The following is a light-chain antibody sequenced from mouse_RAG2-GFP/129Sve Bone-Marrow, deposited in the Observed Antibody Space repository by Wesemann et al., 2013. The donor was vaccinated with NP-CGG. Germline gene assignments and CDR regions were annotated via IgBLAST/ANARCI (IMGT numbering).Light chain of an antibody. CDR3: QQYNSYLYT. CDR2: SAS. CDR1: QDVSTA. V-gene: IGKV6-15*01. J-gene: IGKJ2*01. Sequence: DIVMTQSHKFMSTSVGDRVSITCKASQDVSTAVAWYQQKPGQSPKLLIYSASYRYSGVPDRFTGSGSGTDFTLTISNVQSEDLAEYFCQQYNSYLYTFGGGTKLEIK.